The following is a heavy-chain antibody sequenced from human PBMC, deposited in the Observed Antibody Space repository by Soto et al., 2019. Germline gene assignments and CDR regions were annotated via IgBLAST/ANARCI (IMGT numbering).Heavy chain of an antibody. J-gene: IGHJ6*02. CDR3: ARRLRYFDWLLPDYGMDV. CDR2: IDPSDSYT. Sequence: PGESLKISCQGSGYSFTSYWISWVRQMPGKGLEWMGRIDPSDSYTNYSPSFQGHVTISADKSISTAYLQWSSLKASDTAMYYCARRLRYFDWLLPDYGMDVWGQGTTVTVSS. CDR1: GYSFTSYW. D-gene: IGHD3-9*01. V-gene: IGHV5-10-1*01.